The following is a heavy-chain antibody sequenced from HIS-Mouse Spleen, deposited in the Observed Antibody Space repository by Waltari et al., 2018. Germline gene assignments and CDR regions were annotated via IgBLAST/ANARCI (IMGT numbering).Heavy chain of an antibody. V-gene: IGHV4-39*07. Sequence: QLQLQESGPGLVKPSETLSLTCTVSGGSISSSSYYWGWIRQPPGKGLGWIGSIYYSGSTYYNPSLNSAFTISVDTSKTQFSLKLGAVTAADTAVYYCAREIPYSSSWYDWYFDLWGRGTLVTVAS. CDR2: IYYSGST. CDR3: AREIPYSSSWYDWYFDL. D-gene: IGHD6-13*01. CDR1: GGSISSSSYY. J-gene: IGHJ2*01.